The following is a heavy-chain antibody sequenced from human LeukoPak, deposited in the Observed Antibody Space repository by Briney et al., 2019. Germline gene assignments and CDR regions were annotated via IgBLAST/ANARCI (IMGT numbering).Heavy chain of an antibody. CDR3: TTDRIVIGYCINGVCYVPPIDY. D-gene: IGHD2-8*01. CDR2: IKSKTDGGTT. J-gene: IGHJ4*02. V-gene: IGHV3-15*01. CDR1: GFTFSSYA. Sequence: GGSLRLSCAASGFTFSSYAMSWVRQAPGKGLEWVGRIKSKTDGGTTDYAAPVKGRFTISRDDSKNTLYLQMNSLKTEDTAVYYCTTDRIVIGYCINGVCYVPPIDYWGQGTLVTVSS.